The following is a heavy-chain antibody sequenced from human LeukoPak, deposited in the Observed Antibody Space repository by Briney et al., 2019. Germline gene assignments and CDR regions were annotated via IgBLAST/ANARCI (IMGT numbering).Heavy chain of an antibody. CDR1: GFTFSSSW. V-gene: IGHV3-7*01. CDR2: INQDGSVI. J-gene: IGHJ3*02. Sequence: GGSLRLSCAASGFTFSSSWMTWIRQAPGTGLEWLANINQDGSVINYVDSVRGRFTISRDNAKYSLYLQLNSLRAEDTAVYYCARDIAYHAFDIWGQGTMVTVSS. CDR3: ARDIAYHAFDI. D-gene: IGHD2-15*01.